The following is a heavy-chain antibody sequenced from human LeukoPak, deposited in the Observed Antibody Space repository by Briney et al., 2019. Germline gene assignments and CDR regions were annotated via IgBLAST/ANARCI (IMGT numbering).Heavy chain of an antibody. CDR2: IYTSGST. CDR1: GGSISSYY. D-gene: IGHD6-19*01. V-gene: IGHV4-4*07. CDR3: ARDPSSSGWPYYHYYGMDV. Sequence: SETLSLTCTVSGGSISSYYWSWIRQPAGKGLEWIGRIYTSGSTNYNPSLKSRVTMSVDTSKNQFSLKLSSVTAADTAVYYCARDPSSSGWPYYHYYGMDVWGQGTTVTVSS. J-gene: IGHJ6*02.